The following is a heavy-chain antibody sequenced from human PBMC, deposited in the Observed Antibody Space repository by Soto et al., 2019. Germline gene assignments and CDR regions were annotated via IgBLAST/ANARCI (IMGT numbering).Heavy chain of an antibody. V-gene: IGHV1-2*02. J-gene: IGHJ5*02. CDR3: ARALSIAAAGTTASRRFDP. Sequence: QVQLVQSGAEVKKPGASVKVSCKASGYTFTGYYMHWVRQAPGQGLEWMGWIKPNSGGTNYAQKFQGRVTMTRDTSISTAYMELSRLRSDDTAVYYCARALSIAAAGTTASRRFDPWGQGTLVTVSS. D-gene: IGHD6-13*01. CDR2: IKPNSGGT. CDR1: GYTFTGYY.